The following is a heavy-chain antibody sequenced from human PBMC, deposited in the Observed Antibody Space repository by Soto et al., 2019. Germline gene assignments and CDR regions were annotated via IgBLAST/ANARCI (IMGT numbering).Heavy chain of an antibody. J-gene: IGHJ4*02. CDR2: ISYDGSNK. Sequence: SLRLSCAASGFTFSSYGMHWVRQAPGKGLEWVAVISYDGSNKYYADSVKGRFTISRDNSKNTLYLQMNSLRAEDTAVYYCAKGWDIVVVVPARSTLYSGQAPLLTLSS. D-gene: IGHD2-15*01. CDR1: GFTFSSYG. CDR3: AKGWDIVVVVPARSTLY. V-gene: IGHV3-30*18.